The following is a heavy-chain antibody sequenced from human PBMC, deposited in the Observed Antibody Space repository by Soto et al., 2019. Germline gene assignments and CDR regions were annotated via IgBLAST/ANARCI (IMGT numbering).Heavy chain of an antibody. D-gene: IGHD5-12*01. CDR2: IYYSGST. V-gene: IGHV4-59*01. CDR1: DASIGGYD. J-gene: IGHJ6*03. Sequence: SETLCLTCTVADASIGGYDWSWIRQPPGKGLEWIGYIYYSGSTNYNPSLKSRVTISVDTSKNQFSLKLGSVTAADTAVYYCATYSGYDLYYYYYMDVWGKGTTVTVSS. CDR3: ATYSGYDLYYYYYMDV.